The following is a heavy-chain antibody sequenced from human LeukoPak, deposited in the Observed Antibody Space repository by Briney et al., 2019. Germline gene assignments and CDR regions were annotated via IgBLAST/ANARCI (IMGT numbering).Heavy chain of an antibody. CDR2: IYPGDSDT. Sequence: GESLKISCKGSGYSFTSYWIGWVRQMPGKGLEWMGIIYPGDSDTRYSPSFQGQVTISADKSISTAYLQWSSLKASDTAMYYCATQSRWELLRWYYFDYWGQGTTVTVSS. CDR1: GYSFTSYW. V-gene: IGHV5-51*01. D-gene: IGHD1-26*01. CDR3: ATQSRWELLRWYYFDY. J-gene: IGHJ4*01.